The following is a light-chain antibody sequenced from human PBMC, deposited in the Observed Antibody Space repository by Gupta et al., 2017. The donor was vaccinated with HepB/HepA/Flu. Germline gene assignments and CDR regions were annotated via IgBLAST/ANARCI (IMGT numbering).Light chain of an antibody. CDR3: QPKIYYLYT. CDR1: QSISTW. V-gene: IGKV1-5*03. CDR2: MAS. J-gene: IGKJ2*01. Sequence: DIQMTLSPSTLSASVGDRVTITCRASQSISTWLAWYQQQPGKAPKLLIYMASSLESGVPSSFSGSGSGTVFTLTVSSLQPDDFATYCCQPKIYYLYTFGQGTKVEIK.